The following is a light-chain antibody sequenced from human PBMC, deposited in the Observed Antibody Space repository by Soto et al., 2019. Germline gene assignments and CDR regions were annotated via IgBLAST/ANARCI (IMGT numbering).Light chain of an antibody. J-gene: IGKJ1*01. CDR3: QQYHRWT. V-gene: IGKV1-5*03. CDR1: QNINDW. Sequence: DIQMTQSPSTLAASVGDRVTITCRASQNINDWMAWYQQKPGKAPNLLIYRTSILESGVPSRSSGSGSGTEFTLTISSLQPDDFATYYCQQYHRWTFGQGTKVEIK. CDR2: RTS.